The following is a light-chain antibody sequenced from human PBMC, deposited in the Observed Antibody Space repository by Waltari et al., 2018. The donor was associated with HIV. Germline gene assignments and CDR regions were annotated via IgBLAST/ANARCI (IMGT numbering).Light chain of an antibody. J-gene: IGLJ3*02. CDR1: SGSVASNF. Sequence: NFMLTQPHSVSESPGKTVTISCTRSSGSVASNFVQWYQQRPGRSPTTVIYEETRRPAVVPDRFSGSIDSSSNSASLTISGLKTEDEADYYCQSYDTSNQGVFGGGTKLTVL. V-gene: IGLV6-57*01. CDR2: EET. CDR3: QSYDTSNQGV.